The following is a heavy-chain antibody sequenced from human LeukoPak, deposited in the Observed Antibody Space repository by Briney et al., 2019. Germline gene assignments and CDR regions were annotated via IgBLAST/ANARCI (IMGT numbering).Heavy chain of an antibody. CDR3: AKETFAVDY. CDR1: GASISSYY. Sequence: SETLSLTCTVSGASISSYYWSWIRQPPGEGLEWIGYISYSGSTNYNPSLKSRVTISVDTSKNQFSLKLSSVTAADTAVYYCAKETFAVDYWGQGTLVTVSS. J-gene: IGHJ4*02. V-gene: IGHV4-59*01. CDR2: ISYSGST.